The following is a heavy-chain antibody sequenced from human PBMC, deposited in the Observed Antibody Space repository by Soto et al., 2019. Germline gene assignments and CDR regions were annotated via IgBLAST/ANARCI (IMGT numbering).Heavy chain of an antibody. D-gene: IGHD5-12*01. CDR3: ASHGGPDGYNSFGWFDA. V-gene: IGHV5-51*01. CDR2: IYPGDSDT. Sequence: GESLKISCKGSGYSFTSYWIGWVRQMPGKGLEWMGIIYPGDSDTRYSPSFQGQVTISADKSLSTAYLQWSSLKASDTAMYYCASHGGPDGYNSFGWFDAWGQGTLVTVSS. CDR1: GYSFTSYW. J-gene: IGHJ5*02.